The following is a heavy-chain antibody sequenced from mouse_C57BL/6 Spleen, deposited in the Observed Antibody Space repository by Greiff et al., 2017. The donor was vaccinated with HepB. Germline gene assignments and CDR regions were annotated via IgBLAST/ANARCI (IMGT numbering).Heavy chain of an antibody. Sequence: VQLQQSGAELVRPGASVKLSCKASGYTFTDYYINWVKQRPGQGLEWIARIYPGSGNTYYNEKLKGKATLTAEKSSSPAYMQLSSLTSEDSAVYFCARAYSNYDWFAYWGQGTLVTVSA. CDR3: ARAYSNYDWFAY. CDR1: GYTFTDYY. J-gene: IGHJ3*01. D-gene: IGHD2-5*01. V-gene: IGHV1-76*01. CDR2: IYPGSGNT.